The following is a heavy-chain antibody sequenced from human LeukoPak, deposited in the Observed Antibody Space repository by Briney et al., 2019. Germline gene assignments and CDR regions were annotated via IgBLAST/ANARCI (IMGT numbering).Heavy chain of an antibody. D-gene: IGHD3-10*01. V-gene: IGHV3-11*06. CDR3: ARVKGSYSVDC. CDR2: ISSSSSHT. J-gene: IGHJ4*02. CDR1: GFTFSDYY. Sequence: GGSLRLSCAASGFTFSDYYISWLRQAPGKGLEWVSYISSSSSHTHYADSVKGRFTISRDNAKNSLYLQMNSLRVEDTAVYYCARVKGSYSVDCWGQGTLVIVSS.